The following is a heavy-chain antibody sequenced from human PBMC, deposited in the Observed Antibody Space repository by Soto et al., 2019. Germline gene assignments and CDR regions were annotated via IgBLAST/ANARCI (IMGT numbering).Heavy chain of an antibody. J-gene: IGHJ4*02. CDR3: ANGHSYGRHYFDY. Sequence: GGSLRLSCSASGFTFSSYAMHWVRQAPGKGLEYVSSISTNGGSTHYADSVKGRFTISRDNSKNTLYLQMNSLRAEDTAVYYCANGHSYGRHYFDYWGQGTLVTVSS. CDR2: ISTNGGST. V-gene: IGHV3-64*04. D-gene: IGHD5-18*01. CDR1: GFTFSSYA.